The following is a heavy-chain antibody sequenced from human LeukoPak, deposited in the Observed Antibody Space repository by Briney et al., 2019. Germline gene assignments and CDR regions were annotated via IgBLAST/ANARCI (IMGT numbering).Heavy chain of an antibody. D-gene: IGHD3-22*01. CDR2: ISAYNGNT. CDR1: GYTFTSSV. J-gene: IGHJ3*01. V-gene: IGHV1-18*01. Sequence: ASVKVSCKASGYTFTSSVISWVRQAPGQGLEWMGWISAYNGNTNYAQKLQGRVTMTTDTSTSTAYMELRSLRSDDTAVYYCAKARIVVIPPADALDVWGQGTLVTVSS. CDR3: AKARIVVIPPADALDV.